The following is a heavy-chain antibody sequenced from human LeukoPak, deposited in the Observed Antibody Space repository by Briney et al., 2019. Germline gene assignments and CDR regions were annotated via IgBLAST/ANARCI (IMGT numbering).Heavy chain of an antibody. V-gene: IGHV1-2*02. CDR1: GFTFTDHY. CDR3: VREGEGPLYKDFDY. J-gene: IGHJ4*02. D-gene: IGHD1-1*01. CDR2: IGPHSTFT. Sequence: ASMKVSCKSSGFTFTDHYIHWVRQGPGQGLEWMGYIGPHSTFTSSPQEFQGRVTMTRDASMSTAYMELTRLTSDDTDVYYCVREGEGPLYKDFDYWGQGTLVTVSS.